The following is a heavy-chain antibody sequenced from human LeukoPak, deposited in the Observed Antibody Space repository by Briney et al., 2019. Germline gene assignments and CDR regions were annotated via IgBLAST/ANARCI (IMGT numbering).Heavy chain of an antibody. CDR2: INHSGST. V-gene: IGHV4-34*01. D-gene: IGHD6-19*01. CDR1: GGSFSGYY. J-gene: IGHJ4*02. Sequence: PSETLSLTCAVYGGSFSGYYWSWIRQPPGKGLEWIGEINHSGSTNYNPSLKSRVTISVDTSKNQFPLKLSSVTAADTAVYYCARVPRGVAVAGTRKYYFDYWGQGTLVTVSS. CDR3: ARVPRGVAVAGTRKYYFDY.